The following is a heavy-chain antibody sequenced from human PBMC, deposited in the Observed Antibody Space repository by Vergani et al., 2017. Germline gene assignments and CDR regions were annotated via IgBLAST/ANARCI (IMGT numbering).Heavy chain of an antibody. Sequence: EVQLVESGGGLVQPGGSLRLSCAASGFTFSSYWMHWVRQAPGKGLVWVSRINSDGSSTSYADSVKGRFTISRGNSKNTLYLQMNSLRAEDTAVYYCAKEFIAAAGPRGEDYWGQGTLVTVSS. V-gene: IGHV3-74*01. CDR1: GFTFSSYW. CDR3: AKEFIAAAGPRGEDY. J-gene: IGHJ4*02. CDR2: INSDGSST. D-gene: IGHD6-13*01.